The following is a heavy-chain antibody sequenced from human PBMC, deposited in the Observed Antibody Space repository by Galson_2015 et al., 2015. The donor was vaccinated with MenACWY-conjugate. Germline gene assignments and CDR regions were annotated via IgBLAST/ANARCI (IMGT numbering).Heavy chain of an antibody. V-gene: IGHV2-70*11. CDR2: IDWDDDK. CDR1: GFSLSTSGMC. CDR3: ARIRRKVVAVTPRSDYYYYYGMDV. D-gene: IGHD2-15*01. Sequence: PALVKPTQTLTLTCTFSGFSLSTSGMCVSWIRQPPGKALEWLARIDWDDDKYYSTSLKTRLTISKDTSKNQVVLTMTNMDPVDTATYYCARIRRKVVAVTPRSDYYYYYGMDVWGQGTTVTVSS. J-gene: IGHJ6*02.